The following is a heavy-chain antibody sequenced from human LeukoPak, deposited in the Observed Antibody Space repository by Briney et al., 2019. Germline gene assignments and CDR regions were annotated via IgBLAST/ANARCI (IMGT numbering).Heavy chain of an antibody. Sequence: ASVKVSCKASGYTFTDSNIHWVRQAPGQGLEWMGWINANSGGTNYVQKFQGRVTMTRDTSISTAYMELSRLRSDDTAVYYWARDLERSGIVDWGQGTLVTVSS. D-gene: IGHD2-21*01. CDR1: GYTFTDSN. CDR2: INANSGGT. CDR3: ARDLERSGIVD. V-gene: IGHV1-2*02. J-gene: IGHJ4*02.